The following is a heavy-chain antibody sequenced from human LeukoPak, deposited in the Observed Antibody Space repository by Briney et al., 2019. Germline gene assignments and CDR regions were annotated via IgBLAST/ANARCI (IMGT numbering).Heavy chain of an antibody. CDR3: AKDKGPYCSGGSCYFDY. J-gene: IGHJ4*02. D-gene: IGHD2-15*01. CDR2: ISWNSGSI. CDR1: GFTFDDYA. Sequence: PGGSLRLSCAASGFTFDDYAMHWVRQAPGKGLEWVSGISWNSGSIGYADSVKGRFTISRDNAKNSLYPQMNSLRAEDTALYYCAKDKGPYCSGGSCYFDYWAREPWSPSPQ. V-gene: IGHV3-9*01.